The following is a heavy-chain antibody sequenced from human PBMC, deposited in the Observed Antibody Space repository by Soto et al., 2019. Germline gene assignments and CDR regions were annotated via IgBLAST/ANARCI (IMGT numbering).Heavy chain of an antibody. CDR2: IVVGSGNT. D-gene: IGHD3-10*01. CDR3: AASIGLLWFGPGPYDY. J-gene: IGHJ4*02. Sequence: SVKVSCKASGFTFTRSAMRWVRQARGQRLEWIGWIVVGSGNTNYAQKFQERVTITRDMSTSTAYMELSSLRSEDTAVYYCAASIGLLWFGPGPYDYWGQGTLVTVSS. CDR1: GFTFTRSA. V-gene: IGHV1-58*02.